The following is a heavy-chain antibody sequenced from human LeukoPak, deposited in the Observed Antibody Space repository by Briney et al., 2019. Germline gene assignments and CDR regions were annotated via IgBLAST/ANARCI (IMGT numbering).Heavy chain of an antibody. D-gene: IGHD6-25*01. CDR3: AREGGFYRPLDY. V-gene: IGHV4-4*02. CDR2: VHLDGRT. Sequence: SETLSLTCDVSGGSVTSTNWWTWFRQPPGKGLEWIGEVHLDGRTNYNPSLKSRLVMSADLPEDHISLKLTSVTAADTAVYYCAREGGFYRPLDYSGQGTLVTVSS. CDR1: GGSVTSTNW. J-gene: IGHJ4*02.